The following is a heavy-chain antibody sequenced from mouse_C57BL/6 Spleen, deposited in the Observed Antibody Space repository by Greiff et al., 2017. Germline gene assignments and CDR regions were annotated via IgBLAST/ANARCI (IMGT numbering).Heavy chain of an antibody. CDR3: ARQSGNSYAMDD. CDR1: EYEFPSHD. D-gene: IGHD2-1*01. Sequence: EVKLVESGGGLVQPGESLKLSCESNEYEFPSHDMSWVRQTPEKRLELVAAINSDGGSTYYPDTMERRFIISRDNTKKTLYLQMSSLGSEDTALXYCARQSGNSYAMDDWGQGTSVTVSS. J-gene: IGHJ4*01. V-gene: IGHV5-2*03. CDR2: INSDGGST.